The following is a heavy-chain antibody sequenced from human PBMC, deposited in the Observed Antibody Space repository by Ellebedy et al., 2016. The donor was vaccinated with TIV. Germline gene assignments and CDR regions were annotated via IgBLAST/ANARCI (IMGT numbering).Heavy chain of an antibody. CDR1: GYTFTDYY. CDR3: AIYIGLASSWSYWYFDL. J-gene: IGHJ2*01. V-gene: IGHV1-2*02. D-gene: IGHD6-13*01. CDR2: INPNSGGT. Sequence: ASVKVSCKASGYTFTDYYVHWVRQAPGQGLEWMGWINPNSGGTNFAQKFQGRVTMTRDTSIFTAFMELSRLTSDDTAVYYCAIYIGLASSWSYWYFDLWGRGTLVTVSS.